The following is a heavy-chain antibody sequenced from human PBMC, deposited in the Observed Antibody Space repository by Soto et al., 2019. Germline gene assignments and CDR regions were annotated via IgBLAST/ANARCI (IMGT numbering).Heavy chain of an antibody. J-gene: IGHJ4*02. CDR3: ARESHSVVVTAIHKGYFDY. Sequence: SETLSLTCTVSGGSISSYYWSWIRQPPGKGLEWIGYIYYSGSTNYNPSLKSRVTISVDTAKNQFSLKLSSVTAADTAVYYCARESHSVVVTAIHKGYFDYGGQGTLVTVSS. CDR2: IYYSGST. CDR1: GGSISSYY. V-gene: IGHV4-59*01. D-gene: IGHD2-21*02.